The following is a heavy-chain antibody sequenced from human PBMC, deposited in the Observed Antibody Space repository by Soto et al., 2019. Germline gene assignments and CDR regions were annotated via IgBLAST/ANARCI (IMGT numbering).Heavy chain of an antibody. CDR1: GGSITDYY. Sequence: ETLSLTCTVSGGSITDYYWSWIRQPPGKALEWIGYGYHSVSIHYNPSLKTRVTISVDTSENQFSLRLSSVTAADTAVYYCARAFAGFGAYWYFDLWGRGTLVTVSS. CDR2: GYHSVSI. CDR3: ARAFAGFGAYWYFDL. D-gene: IGHD3-16*01. J-gene: IGHJ2*01. V-gene: IGHV4-59*01.